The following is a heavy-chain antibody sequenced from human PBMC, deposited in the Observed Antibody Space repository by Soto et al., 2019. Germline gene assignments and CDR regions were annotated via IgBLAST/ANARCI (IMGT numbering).Heavy chain of an antibody. J-gene: IGHJ4*02. CDR3: ARDPAVAGDLSYYFDY. CDR2: ISYDGSNK. V-gene: IGHV3-30*03. CDR1: GFTFSSYG. Sequence: GGSLRLSCAASGFTFSSYGMHWVRQAPGKGLEWVAVISYDGSNKYYADSVKGRFTISRDNSKNTLYLQMNSLRAEDTAVYYCARDPAVAGDLSYYFDYWGQGTLVTVSS. D-gene: IGHD6-19*01.